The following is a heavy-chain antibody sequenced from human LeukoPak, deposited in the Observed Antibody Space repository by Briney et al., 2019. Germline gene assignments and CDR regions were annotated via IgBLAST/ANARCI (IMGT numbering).Heavy chain of an antibody. CDR2: IYPCDSVT. D-gene: IGHD3-22*01. V-gene: IGHV5-51*01. CDR1: GYSFTSYW. Sequence: GESLRLSCKGSGYSFTSYWIGCVRQMPGKTLEWMMIIYPCDSVTRYSPFFQGKVTISADKSISTAYLQWSSLKASDTAMYYCASRQRDDYDSSGYLYDAFDIWGQGTMVTVSS. CDR3: ASRQRDDYDSSGYLYDAFDI. J-gene: IGHJ3*02.